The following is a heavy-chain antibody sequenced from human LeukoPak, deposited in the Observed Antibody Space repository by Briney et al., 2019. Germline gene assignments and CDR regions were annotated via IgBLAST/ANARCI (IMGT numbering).Heavy chain of an antibody. V-gene: IGHV6-1*01. Sequence: SQTLSLTCAISVDSVSSNNGAWNWIRQSPSRGLEWLGRTYYRSKWYNHYAGSLMSRITISPDTSKNQFSLQVYSVTPEDTAVYYCARDVGTTGWHTYDFWGQGTLVTVSS. J-gene: IGHJ4*02. CDR1: VDSVSSNNGA. D-gene: IGHD3-9*01. CDR2: TYYRSKWYN. CDR3: ARDVGTTGWHTYDF.